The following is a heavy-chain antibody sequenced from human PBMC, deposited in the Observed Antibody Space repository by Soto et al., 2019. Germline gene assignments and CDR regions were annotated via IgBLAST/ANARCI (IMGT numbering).Heavy chain of an antibody. CDR3: LRDYSGWFDL. V-gene: IGHV3-30-3*01. CDR2: ISYDGTSE. Sequence: QVQLVESGGGVVQPGRSLRLSCAASGFTFSSYPIHWVRQAPGKGLEWVGSISYDGTSEDFADSLRGRFTISRDNSKNMLWLQMNSLRSVDTAVYYCLRDYSGWFDLWGQGTLVTVSS. CDR1: GFTFSSYP. J-gene: IGHJ5*01. D-gene: IGHD3-10*01.